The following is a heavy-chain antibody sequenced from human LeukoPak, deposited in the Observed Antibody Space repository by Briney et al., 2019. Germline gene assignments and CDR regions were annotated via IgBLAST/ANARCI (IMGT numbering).Heavy chain of an antibody. CDR2: ISSSGTYI. CDR3: ARSIGYVES. V-gene: IGHV3-21*01. D-gene: IGHD5-18*01. CDR1: GFTLSSYT. Sequence: GGSLRLSCAASGFTLSSYTMNWVRHAPGKGLEWVSSISSSGTYIHYADSVMGRFTISRDQAKNSLYLQMNSLRAEDTAVYYCARSIGYVESWGQGTLVTVSS. J-gene: IGHJ5*02.